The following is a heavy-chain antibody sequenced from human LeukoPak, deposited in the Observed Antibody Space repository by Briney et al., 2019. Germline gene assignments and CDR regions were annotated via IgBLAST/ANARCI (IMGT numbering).Heavy chain of an antibody. CDR3: ARGLVGDILTGYYNSPDFDY. CDR1: GGSFSGYY. D-gene: IGHD3-9*01. V-gene: IGHV4-34*01. CDR2: INHSGSI. Sequence: SETLSLTCAVYGGSFSGYYWSWIRQPPGKGLEWIGEINHSGSINYNPSLKSRVTISVDTSKNQFSLKLSSVTAADTAVYYCARGLVGDILTGYYNSPDFDYWGQGTLVTVSS. J-gene: IGHJ4*02.